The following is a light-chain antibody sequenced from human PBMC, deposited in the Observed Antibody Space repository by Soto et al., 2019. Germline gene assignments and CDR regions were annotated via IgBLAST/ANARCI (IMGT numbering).Light chain of an antibody. Sequence: EIVLTQSPGTLSLSPGERATLSCRASQSVTSSYLAWYQQKPGQAPRLLIYGASNRATGIPDRLSGSGSGTDFTLTISRLEPEVFAVYYCQQYGSSQFTFGPGTKVDIK. CDR3: QQYGSSQFT. CDR2: GAS. CDR1: QSVTSSY. J-gene: IGKJ3*01. V-gene: IGKV3-20*01.